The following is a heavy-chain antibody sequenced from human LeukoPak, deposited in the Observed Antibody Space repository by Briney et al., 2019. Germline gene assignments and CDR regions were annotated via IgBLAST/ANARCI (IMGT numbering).Heavy chain of an antibody. D-gene: IGHD4-17*01. J-gene: IGHJ3*02. V-gene: IGHV4-59*01. CDR2: IYYSGST. Sequence: SETLSLTCTVSGGSISSYYRSWIRQPPGKGLEWIGYIYYSGSTNYNPSLKSRVTISVDTSKNQFSLKLSSVTAADTAVYYCARGVTTLRGAFDIWGQGTMVTVSS. CDR1: GGSISSYY. CDR3: ARGVTTLRGAFDI.